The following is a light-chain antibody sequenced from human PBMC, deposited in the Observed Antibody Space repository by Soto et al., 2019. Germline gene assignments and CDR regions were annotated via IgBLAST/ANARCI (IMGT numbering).Light chain of an antibody. CDR3: PQYGSSPG. J-gene: IGKJ2*03. V-gene: IGKV3-20*01. CDR1: QSVSSSY. Sequence: EIVLTQSPGTLSLSPGERATLSCRASQSVSSSYLAWYQQKPGQAPRLLIYGASSRATGIPDRFSGSGSGTDFTLTISRLEPEDFAVYYCPQYGSSPGFGQGTKLEIK. CDR2: GAS.